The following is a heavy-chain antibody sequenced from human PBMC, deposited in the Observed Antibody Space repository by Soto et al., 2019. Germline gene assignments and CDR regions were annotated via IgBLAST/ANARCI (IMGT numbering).Heavy chain of an antibody. CDR3: ARRITQVVPAATYYGMDV. V-gene: IGHV3-30*03. CDR1: GFTFSSYG. J-gene: IGHJ6*02. CDR2: ISYDGSNK. Sequence: GGSLRLSCAASGFTFSSYGMHWVRQAPGKGLEWVAVISYDGSNKYYADSVKGRFTISRDNSKNTLYLQMNSLRAEDTAVYYCARRITQVVPAATYYGMDVWGQGTTVTVSS. D-gene: IGHD2-2*01.